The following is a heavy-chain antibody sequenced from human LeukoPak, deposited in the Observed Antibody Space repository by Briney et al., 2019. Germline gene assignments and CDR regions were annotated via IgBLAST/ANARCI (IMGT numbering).Heavy chain of an antibody. Sequence: GESLEISCQGSGYSFTSHWIAWVRQMPGKGLEWMGIIYPGDSNTIYSPSFQGQVTMSVDKSISTAYLQWSSLKASDTAIYYCTRRVVTVRGGWFDPWGQGSLVTVSS. CDR2: IYPGDSNT. D-gene: IGHD3-10*01. J-gene: IGHJ5*02. CDR3: TRRVVTVRGGWFDP. CDR1: GYSFTSHW. V-gene: IGHV5-51*01.